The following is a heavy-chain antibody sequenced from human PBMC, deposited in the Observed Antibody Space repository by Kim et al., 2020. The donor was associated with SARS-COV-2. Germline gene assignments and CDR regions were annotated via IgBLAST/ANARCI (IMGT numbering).Heavy chain of an antibody. CDR2: ISSSSSYI. Sequence: GGSLRLSCAASGFTFSSYSMNWVRQAPGKGLEWVSSISSSSSYIYYADSVKGRFTISRDNAKNSLYLQMNSLRAEDTAVYYCARASRTYSSSWYSEEPNWYFDLWGRGTLDTVSS. CDR1: GFTFSSYS. J-gene: IGHJ2*01. CDR3: ARASRTYSSSWYSEEPNWYFDL. D-gene: IGHD6-13*01. V-gene: IGHV3-21*01.